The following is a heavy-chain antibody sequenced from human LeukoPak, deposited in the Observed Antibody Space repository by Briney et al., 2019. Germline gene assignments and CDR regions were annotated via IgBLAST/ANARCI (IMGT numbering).Heavy chain of an antibody. CDR3: ARETKTGTTDYYFDY. CDR1: GGPISSSSYY. D-gene: IGHD1-1*01. CDR2: IYYSGST. Sequence: SVTLSLTCTVSGGPISSSSYYWGWIRQPPGKGLEWIGSIYYSGSTYYNPSLKSRVTISVDTSKNQFSLKLSSVTAADTAVYYCARETKTGTTDYYFDYWGQGTLVTVSS. V-gene: IGHV4-39*07. J-gene: IGHJ4*02.